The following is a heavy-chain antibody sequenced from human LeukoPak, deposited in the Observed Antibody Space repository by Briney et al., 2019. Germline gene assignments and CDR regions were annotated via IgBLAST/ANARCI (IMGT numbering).Heavy chain of an antibody. CDR1: GYTFTSYY. Sequence: GASVKVSCKASGYTFTSYYMHWVRQAPGQGLEWMGIINPSGGSTSYAQKFQGRVTMTRDMSTSTVYMELSSLRSEDTAVYYYALTTVTTSWYFDYWGQGTLVTVSS. V-gene: IGHV1-46*01. D-gene: IGHD4-17*01. CDR2: INPSGGST. CDR3: ALTTVTTSWYFDY. J-gene: IGHJ4*02.